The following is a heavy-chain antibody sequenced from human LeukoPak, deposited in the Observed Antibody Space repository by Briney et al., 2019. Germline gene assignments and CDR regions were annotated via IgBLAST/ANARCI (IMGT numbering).Heavy chain of an antibody. CDR3: ARDNAGSVGRRNTPLKH. V-gene: IGHV3-64*01. CDR2: ISSNGGST. CDR1: GFTFSSYA. Sequence: PGGSLRLSCAASGFTFSSYAMHWVRRAPGKGLEYVSAISSNGGSTYYANSVKGRFTISRDNSKNTLYLHMGSLRAEDMAVYYCARDNAGSVGRRNTPLKHWGQGTLVTVSS. J-gene: IGHJ4*02. D-gene: IGHD1-26*01.